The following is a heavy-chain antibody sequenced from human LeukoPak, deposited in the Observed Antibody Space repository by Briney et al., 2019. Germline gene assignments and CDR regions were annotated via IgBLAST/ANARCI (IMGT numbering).Heavy chain of an antibody. J-gene: IGHJ4*02. D-gene: IGHD6-19*01. CDR1: GFTFSSYG. V-gene: IGHV3-30*18. CDR3: AKDDAAVAGPDY. Sequence: GGSLRLSCAASGFTFSSYGMHWVRQAPGKGLEWVAVISYDGSNKYYADSVKGRITISRDNSKNTLYLQMNSLRAEDTAVYYCAKDDAAVAGPDYWGQGTLVTVSS. CDR2: ISYDGSNK.